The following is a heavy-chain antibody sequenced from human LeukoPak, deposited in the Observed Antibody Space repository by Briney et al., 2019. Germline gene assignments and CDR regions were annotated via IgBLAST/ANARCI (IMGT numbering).Heavy chain of an antibody. J-gene: IGHJ4*02. D-gene: IGHD5-12*01. CDR3: ARDGYGTTGLDY. Sequence: PSETLSLTCTVPSDSISGYYWSWIRQPPEKGLEWIGYIYYSGSTNYNPSLKSRVTMSLDPSQNQFSLKLSSVTAADTAVYHCARDGYGTTGLDYWGQGALVTVSS. CDR1: SDSISGYY. V-gene: IGHV4-59*01. CDR2: IYYSGST.